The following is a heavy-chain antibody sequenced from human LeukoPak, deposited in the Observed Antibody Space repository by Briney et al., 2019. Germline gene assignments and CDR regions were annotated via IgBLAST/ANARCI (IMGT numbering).Heavy chain of an antibody. J-gene: IGHJ4*02. V-gene: IGHV1-69*13. D-gene: IGHD3-22*01. CDR3: ARNEGVYYYDSSGPIGD. Sequence: GASVKVSCKASGGTFSSYAISWVRQAPGQGLEWMGGIIPIFGTANYAQKFQGRVTITADESTSTAYMELSSLRSEDAAVYYCARNEGVYYYDSSGPIGDWGQGTLVTVSS. CDR1: GGTFSSYA. CDR2: IIPIFGTA.